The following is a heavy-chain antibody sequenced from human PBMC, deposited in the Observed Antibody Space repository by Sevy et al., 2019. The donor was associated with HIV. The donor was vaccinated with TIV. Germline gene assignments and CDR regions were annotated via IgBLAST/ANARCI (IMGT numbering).Heavy chain of an antibody. CDR2: IYYSGST. CDR3: AREMGERGSYGGREYYFDY. D-gene: IGHD1-26*01. J-gene: IGHJ4*02. Sequence: SETLSPTCTVSGGSISSYYWSWIRQPPGKGLEWIGYIYYSGSTNYNPSLKSRVTISVDTSKNQFSLKLSSVTAADTAVYYCAREMGERGSYGGREYYFDYWGQGTLVTVSS. CDR1: GGSISSYY. V-gene: IGHV4-59*01.